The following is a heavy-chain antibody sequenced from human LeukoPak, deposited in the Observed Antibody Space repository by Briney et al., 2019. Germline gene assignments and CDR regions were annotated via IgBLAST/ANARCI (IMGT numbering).Heavy chain of an antibody. CDR2: IYYSGST. CDR1: GGSISSYY. D-gene: IGHD2-2*01. V-gene: IGHV4-59*08. Sequence: PSETLSLTCTVSGGSISSYYWSWIRQPPGKGLEWIGYIYYSGSTNYNPSLKSRVTISVDTSKNQFSLKLSSVTAADTAVYYCARRAGWYCSSTSCYDYWFDPWGRGTLVTVSS. CDR3: ARRAGWYCSSTSCYDYWFDP. J-gene: IGHJ5*02.